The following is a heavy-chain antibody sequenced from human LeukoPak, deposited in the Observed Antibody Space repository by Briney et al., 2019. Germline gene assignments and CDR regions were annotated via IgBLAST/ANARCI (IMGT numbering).Heavy chain of an antibody. J-gene: IGHJ6*03. D-gene: IGHD6-13*01. Sequence: ASVKVSCKASGYTSTGYYMHWVRQAPGQGLEWMGWINPNSGGTNYAQKFQGRVTMTRDTSVSTAYMELSRLRSDDTAVYYCARRGYSSSWYPYYYYYMDVWGKGTTVTISS. V-gene: IGHV1-2*02. CDR2: INPNSGGT. CDR3: ARRGYSSSWYPYYYYYMDV. CDR1: GYTSTGYY.